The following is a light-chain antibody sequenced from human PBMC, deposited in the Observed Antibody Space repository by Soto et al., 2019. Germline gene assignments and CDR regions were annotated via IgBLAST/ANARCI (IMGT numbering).Light chain of an antibody. CDR3: QQYGRSPLT. Sequence: EIVLTQSPGTLSLSPGDRATLSCRASQSVSSSFLAWYQQKPGQAPRLLIYGASSRATVIPDRFSCSGSGTDFTLTISRLEPEDFSVYYCQQYGRSPLTFGPGTKVHIK. CDR2: GAS. V-gene: IGKV3-20*01. J-gene: IGKJ3*01. CDR1: QSVSSSF.